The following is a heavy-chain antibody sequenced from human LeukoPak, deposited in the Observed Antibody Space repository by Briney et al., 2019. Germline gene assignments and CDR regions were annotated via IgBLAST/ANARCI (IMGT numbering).Heavy chain of an antibody. CDR2: INHSGST. V-gene: IGHV4-34*01. J-gene: IGHJ1*01. CDR1: GGSFSGYY. D-gene: IGHD2-2*01. CDR3: ARVGTYCSSTSCRKTSRYFQH. Sequence: TSETLSLTCAVYGGSFSGYYWSWIRQPPGKGLEWIGEINHSGSTNYNPSLKSRVTISVDTSKNQFSLKLSSVTAADTAVYYCARVGTYCSSTSCRKTSRYFQHWGQGTPVTVSS.